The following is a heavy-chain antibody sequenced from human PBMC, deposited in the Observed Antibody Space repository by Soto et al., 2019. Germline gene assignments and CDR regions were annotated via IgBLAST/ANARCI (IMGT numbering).Heavy chain of an antibody. V-gene: IGHV4-31*03. CDR2: IYYSGST. D-gene: IGHD5-18*01. Sequence: QVQLQESGPGLVKPSQTLSLTCTVSGGSISSGGYYWSWIRQHPGKGLEWIGYIYYSGSTYYNPALKSRVTISVDTSKNQFSLKLSYVTAADTAVYYCARRLGGYSYGYHYYYYMDVWGKGTTVTVSS. CDR1: GGSISSGGYY. CDR3: ARRLGGYSYGYHYYYYMDV. J-gene: IGHJ6*03.